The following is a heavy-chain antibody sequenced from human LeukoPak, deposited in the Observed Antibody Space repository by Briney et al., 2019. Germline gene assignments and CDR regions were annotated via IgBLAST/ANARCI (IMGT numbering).Heavy chain of an antibody. V-gene: IGHV1-2*02. CDR2: INPNSGGT. CDR1: GYTFTGYY. J-gene: IGHJ3*02. D-gene: IGHD2-2*02. Sequence: ASVKVSCKASGYTFTGYYMHWVRQAPGQGLEWMGWINPNSGGTNYAQKFQGRVTMTRDTSISTAYMELSRLRSDDTAVYYCASSLSLDCSSTSCYTNFDKSLGAFDIWGQGTMVTVSS. CDR3: ASSLSLDCSSTSCYTNFDKSLGAFDI.